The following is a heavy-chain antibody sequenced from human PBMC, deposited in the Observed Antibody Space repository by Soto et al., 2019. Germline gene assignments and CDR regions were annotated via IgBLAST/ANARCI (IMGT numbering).Heavy chain of an antibody. CDR3: ARRTGTAPRFDY. D-gene: IGHD1-7*01. J-gene: IGHJ4*02. Sequence: QVQLVESGGGVVQPGRSLRLSCSASGFTFSDFEMYWVRQAPGKGLDWVSFISYDGSNQYYAGSVKGRFTVSRDNSKTPLFLLMNSLRPEDTAVYFCARRTGTAPRFDYWGEGTLVTVSS. CDR1: GFTFSDFE. V-gene: IGHV3-30-3*01. CDR2: ISYDGSNQ.